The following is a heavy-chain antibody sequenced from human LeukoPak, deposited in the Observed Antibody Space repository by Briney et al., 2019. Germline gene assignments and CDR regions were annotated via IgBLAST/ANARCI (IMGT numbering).Heavy chain of an antibody. CDR2: IYYSGST. CDR1: GGSISSYY. Sequence: SETLSLTCTVSGGSISSYYWSWIRQPPGKGLEWIGYIYYSGSTNYNPSLKSRVTISVDTSKNQFSLKLYSVTAADTAVYYCARGGDYGDYVFHYWGQGTLVTVSS. V-gene: IGHV4-59*12. J-gene: IGHJ4*02. CDR3: ARGGDYGDYVFHY. D-gene: IGHD4-17*01.